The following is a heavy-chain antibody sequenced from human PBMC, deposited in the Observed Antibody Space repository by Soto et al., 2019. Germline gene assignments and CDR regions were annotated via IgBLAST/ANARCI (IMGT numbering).Heavy chain of an antibody. J-gene: IGHJ6*03. V-gene: IGHV4-39*01. CDR1: GGSISSSSYY. CDR2: IYYSGST. D-gene: IGHD6-19*01. Sequence: SETLSLTCTVSGGSISSSSYYWGWIRQPPGKGLEWIGSIYYSGSTYYNPSLKSRVTISVDTSKNQFSLKLSSVTAADTAVYYCARHAVANYYYYMDVWGKGTTVTVSS. CDR3: ARHAVANYYYYMDV.